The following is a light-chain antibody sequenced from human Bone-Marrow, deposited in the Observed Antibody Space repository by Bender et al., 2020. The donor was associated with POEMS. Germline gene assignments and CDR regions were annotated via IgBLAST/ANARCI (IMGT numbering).Light chain of an antibody. CDR3: PSYTSSSTLPYV. V-gene: IGLV2-14*01. CDR2: DVS. J-gene: IGLJ1*01. CDR1: SSDVGGYNY. Sequence: QSALTQPASVSGSPGQSITISCTGTSSDVGGYNYVSWYQQHPGKAPKLMIYDVSNRPSGVSNRFSGSKSGNTASLTISALQAEDEADYYCPSYTSSSTLPYVFGTGTKVTVL.